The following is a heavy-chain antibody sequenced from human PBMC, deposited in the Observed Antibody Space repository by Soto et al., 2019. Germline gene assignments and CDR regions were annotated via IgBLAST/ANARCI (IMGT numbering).Heavy chain of an antibody. D-gene: IGHD3-10*01. J-gene: IGHJ5*02. CDR3: ARGGDEQVWVRDNWFDP. CDR2: IYSGGST. V-gene: IGHV3-66*01. Sequence: PGGSLRLSCTASGFTINSNYMSWVRQAPGKGLEWVSIIYSGGSTNYADSVRGRFTISRDNSKNTLYLQMDSLRVEDTGVYFCARGGDEQVWVRDNWFDPWGLGTLVTVSS. CDR1: GFTINSNY.